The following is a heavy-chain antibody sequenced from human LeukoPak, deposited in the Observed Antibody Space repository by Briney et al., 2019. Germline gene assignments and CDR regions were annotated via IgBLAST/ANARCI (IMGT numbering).Heavy chain of an antibody. CDR2: IYHSGST. CDR3: ARDNIVVVPAADWYFDL. D-gene: IGHD2-2*01. CDR1: GGSISSGGYY. J-gene: IGHJ2*01. Sequence: SETLSLTCTVSGGSISSGGYYWSWIRQPPGKGLEWIGYIYHSGSTYYNPSLKSRVTISVDRSKNQFSLKLSSVTAADTAVYYCARDNIVVVPAADWYFDLWGRGTLVTVSS. V-gene: IGHV4-30-2*01.